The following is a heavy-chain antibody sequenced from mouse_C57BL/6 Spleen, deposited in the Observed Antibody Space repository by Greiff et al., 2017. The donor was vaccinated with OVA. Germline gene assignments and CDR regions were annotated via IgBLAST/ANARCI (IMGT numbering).Heavy chain of an antibody. CDR1: GYTFTSYW. Sequence: QVQLQQPGTELVKPGASVKLSCKASGYTFTSYWMHWVKQRPGQGLEWIGNINPSNGGTNYNEKFKGKATLTADKSSSTAYMQLSSLTSEDSAVYFCARQPSGYAMDYWGQGTSVTVSS. CDR3: ARQPSGYAMDY. J-gene: IGHJ4*01. V-gene: IGHV1-53*01. CDR2: INPSNGGT. D-gene: IGHD3-1*01.